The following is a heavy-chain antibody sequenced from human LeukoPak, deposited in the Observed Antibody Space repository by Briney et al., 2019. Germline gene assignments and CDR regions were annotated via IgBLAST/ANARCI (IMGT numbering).Heavy chain of an antibody. Sequence: GGSLRLSCAASGFTFSSYGMHWVRQAPGKGLEWVAFIRYDGSNKYYSDSVKGRFTISRDNSKNTLYLQMNSLRAEDTAVYYCARDRVDYGDRFDPWGQGTLVTVSS. D-gene: IGHD4-17*01. V-gene: IGHV3-30*02. J-gene: IGHJ5*02. CDR1: GFTFSSYG. CDR2: IRYDGSNK. CDR3: ARDRVDYGDRFDP.